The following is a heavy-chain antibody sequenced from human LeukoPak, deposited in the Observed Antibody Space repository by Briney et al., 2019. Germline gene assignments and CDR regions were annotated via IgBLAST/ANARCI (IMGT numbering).Heavy chain of an antibody. CDR3: ARGWIQLWLRPYYFDY. CDR1: KFTFSSYS. J-gene: IGHJ4*02. V-gene: IGHV3-21*01. D-gene: IGHD5-18*01. CDR2: ISSSSYI. Sequence: GGSLRLSCAASKFTFSSYSMNWVRQAPGKGLEWVSSISSSSYIYYADSVKGRFTISRDNAKNSLYLQMNSLRAEDTAVYYCARGWIQLWLRPYYFDYWGQGTLVTVSS.